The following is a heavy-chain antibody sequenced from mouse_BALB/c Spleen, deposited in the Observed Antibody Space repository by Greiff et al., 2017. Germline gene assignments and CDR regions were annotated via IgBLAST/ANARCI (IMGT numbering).Heavy chain of an antibody. CDR3: ARPSYYDFSYAMDY. V-gene: IGHV1-54*01. CDR1: GYAFTNYL. CDR2: INPGSGGT. J-gene: IGHJ4*01. Sequence: VQLVESGAELVRPGTSVKVSCKASGYAFTNYLIEWVKQRPGQGLEWIGVINPGSGGTNYNEKFKGKATLTADKSSSTAYMQLSSLTSDDSAVYFCARPSYYDFSYAMDYWGQGTSVTVSS. D-gene: IGHD2-4*01.